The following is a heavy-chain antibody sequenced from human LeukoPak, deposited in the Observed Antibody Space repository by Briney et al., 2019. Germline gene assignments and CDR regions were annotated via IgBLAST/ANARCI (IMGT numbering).Heavy chain of an antibody. CDR2: IQYDGSNK. V-gene: IGHV3-30*02. D-gene: IGHD3-16*02. CDR3: AKDDRHYFYDYVWGSYRYLGGATFDY. Sequence: PGGSLRLSCAASGFTFSNYGMHWVRQAPGKGLEWVAFIQYDGSNKYYADSVKGRFTISRDNSKDTLYLQMNSLRAEDTAVYYCAKDDRHYFYDYVWGSYRYLGGATFDYWGQGTLVTVSS. CDR1: GFTFSNYG. J-gene: IGHJ4*02.